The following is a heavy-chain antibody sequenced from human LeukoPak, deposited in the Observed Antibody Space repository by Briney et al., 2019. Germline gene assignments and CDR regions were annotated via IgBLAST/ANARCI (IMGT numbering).Heavy chain of an antibody. CDR2: IYTSGST. V-gene: IGHV4-59*10. D-gene: IGHD5-24*01. J-gene: IGHJ4*02. CDR3: ARGGAGITPFDY. Sequence: SETLSLTCAVYGGSFSGYYWSWIRQLPGKGLEWIGRIYTSGSTNYNPSLKSRVTISVDTSKNQFSLKLSSVTAADTAVYYCARGGAGITPFDYWGQGTLVTVSS. CDR1: GGSFSGYY.